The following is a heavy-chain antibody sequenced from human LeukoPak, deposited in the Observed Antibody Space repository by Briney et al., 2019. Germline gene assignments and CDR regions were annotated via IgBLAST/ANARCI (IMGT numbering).Heavy chain of an antibody. CDR1: GFTFSSYA. J-gene: IGHJ6*03. Sequence: PGGSLRLSCAASGFTFSSYAMSWVRQAPGKGLEWVSAISGSGGSTYYADSVKGRFTISSDNSKNTLYLQMNSMRAEDTAVYYCAKTSIAAAQREHYYYYMDVWGKGTTVTVSS. V-gene: IGHV3-23*01. D-gene: IGHD6-13*01. CDR2: ISGSGGST. CDR3: AKTSIAAAQREHYYYYMDV.